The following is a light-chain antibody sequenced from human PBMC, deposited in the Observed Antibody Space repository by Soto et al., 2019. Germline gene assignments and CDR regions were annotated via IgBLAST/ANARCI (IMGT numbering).Light chain of an antibody. CDR3: QQYGNSPWT. J-gene: IGKJ1*01. CDR2: AAS. V-gene: IGKV3-20*01. CDR1: QSISSNY. Sequence: EIVLTQSPGTLSLSPGERATLSCRASQSISSNYLAWCQQKPGQAPRLLIYAASSRATGFPDRLSGSGSGTDFTLTISRLEPEDFAVYYCQQYGNSPWTFGQGTKVEI.